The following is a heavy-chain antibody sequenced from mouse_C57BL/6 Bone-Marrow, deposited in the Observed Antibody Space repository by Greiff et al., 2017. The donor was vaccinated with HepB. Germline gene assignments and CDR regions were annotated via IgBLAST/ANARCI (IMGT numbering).Heavy chain of an antibody. D-gene: IGHD2-1*01. V-gene: IGHV5-12*01. Sequence: EVNVVDSGGGLVQPGGSLKLSCAASGFTFSDYYMYWVRQTPEKRLEWVAYISNGGGSTYYPDTVKGRFTISRDNAKNTLYLQMSRLKSEDTAMYYCARGGNYLYYYAMDYWGQGTSVTVSS. CDR3: ARGGNYLYYYAMDY. J-gene: IGHJ4*01. CDR2: ISNGGGST. CDR1: GFTFSDYY.